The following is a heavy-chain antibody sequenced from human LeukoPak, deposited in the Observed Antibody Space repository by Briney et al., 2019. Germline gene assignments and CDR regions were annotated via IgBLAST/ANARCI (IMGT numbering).Heavy chain of an antibody. V-gene: IGHV3-43*02. J-gene: IGHJ4*02. CDR1: GFTFDDYA. Sequence: PGGSLRHSCAASGFTFDDYAMHWVRQAPGKGLESVSLIRGDGGSTYYADSVKGRFTISRDNSKNSLYLQMNSLRTEDTALYYCAKDPYYYSSGYYGGDFDYWGQGTLVTVSS. CDR2: IRGDGGST. D-gene: IGHD3-22*01. CDR3: AKDPYYYSSGYYGGDFDY.